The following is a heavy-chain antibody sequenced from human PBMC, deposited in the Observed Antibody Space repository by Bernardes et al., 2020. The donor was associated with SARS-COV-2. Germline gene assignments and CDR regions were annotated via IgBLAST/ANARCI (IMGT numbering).Heavy chain of an antibody. Sequence: GGSLRLSCAASGFTFSSYAMSGVRQAPGKGLEWVSAISGSGGSTYYADSVKGRFTISRDNSKNTLYLQMNSLRAEDTAVYYCAKALGYCSGGSCYWSGYYYGMDVWGQGTTVTVSS. CDR2: ISGSGGST. J-gene: IGHJ6*02. V-gene: IGHV3-23*01. CDR1: GFTFSSYA. D-gene: IGHD2-15*01. CDR3: AKALGYCSGGSCYWSGYYYGMDV.